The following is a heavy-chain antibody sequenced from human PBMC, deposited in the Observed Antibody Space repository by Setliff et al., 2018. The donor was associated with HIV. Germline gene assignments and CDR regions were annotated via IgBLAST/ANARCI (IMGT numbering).Heavy chain of an antibody. V-gene: IGHV4-34*01. CDR2: IHSSGNT. D-gene: IGHD2-2*01. J-gene: IGHJ5*02. CDR3: ARGGTSSNWFDP. CDR1: GGSLSDYY. Sequence: SETLSLTCAVYGGSLSDYYWSWIRQPPGKGLEWLGEIHSSGNTNYSPSLKGRVTISVDTPKNQYSLKLTSVTAADTAVYYCARGGTSSNWFDPWGQGTLVTVSS.